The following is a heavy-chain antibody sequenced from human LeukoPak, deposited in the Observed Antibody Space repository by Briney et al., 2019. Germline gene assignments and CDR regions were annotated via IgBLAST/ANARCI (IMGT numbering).Heavy chain of an antibody. V-gene: IGHV1-8*01. J-gene: IGHJ4*02. CDR3: ASSGYSYGRDYFDY. CDR2: MNPNSGNT. D-gene: IGHD5-18*01. Sequence: ASVKVSCKASGYTFTSYDINWVRQATGQGLEWMGWMNPNSGNTGYAQKFQGRVTMTRNTSISTAYMGLSSLRSEDTAVYYCASSGYSYGRDYFDYWGQGTLVTVSS. CDR1: GYTFTSYD.